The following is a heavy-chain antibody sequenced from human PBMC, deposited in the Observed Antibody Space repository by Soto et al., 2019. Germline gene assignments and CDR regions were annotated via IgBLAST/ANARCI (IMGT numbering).Heavy chain of an antibody. V-gene: IGHV3-33*01. Sequence: QVQLVESGGGVVQPGRSLRLSCAASGFTFSSYGMHWVRQAPGKGLEWVAVIWYDGSNKYYADSVKGLFTISRDNSKNTLYLQMNSLRAEDTAVYYCAREVVVPAATMKDFDYWGQGTLVTVSS. J-gene: IGHJ4*02. CDR2: IWYDGSNK. CDR3: AREVVVPAATMKDFDY. CDR1: GFTFSSYG. D-gene: IGHD2-2*01.